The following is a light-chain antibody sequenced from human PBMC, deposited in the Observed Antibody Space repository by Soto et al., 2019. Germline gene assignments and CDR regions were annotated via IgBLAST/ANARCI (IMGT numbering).Light chain of an antibody. V-gene: IGLV2-14*01. CDR1: SSDVGVYNY. CDR3: SSYTTTTSWV. J-gene: IGLJ3*02. CDR2: EVS. Sequence: QSALTQPASVSGSPGQSITISCTGTSSDVGVYNYVSWYQQQPGKAPKLMIYEVSNRPSGVSNRFSGSKSGNTASLTISGLQAEDEADYYCSSYTTTTSWVFGGGTKVTVL.